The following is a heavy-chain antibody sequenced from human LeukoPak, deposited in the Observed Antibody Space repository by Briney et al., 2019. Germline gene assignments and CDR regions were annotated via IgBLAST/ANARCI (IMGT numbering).Heavy chain of an antibody. J-gene: IGHJ6*03. V-gene: IGHV3-21*01. CDR2: ITRSNYI. CDR1: GFTFSSYG. D-gene: IGHD3/OR15-3a*01. CDR3: ARPTWTNYMDV. Sequence: PGGSLRLSCAASGFTFSSYGMHWVRQAPGKGLEWVSSITRSNYIYYADSVKGRFTISRDNAKNSVSLQMNSLRAEDTAVYFCARPTWTNYMDVWGKGTAVTISS.